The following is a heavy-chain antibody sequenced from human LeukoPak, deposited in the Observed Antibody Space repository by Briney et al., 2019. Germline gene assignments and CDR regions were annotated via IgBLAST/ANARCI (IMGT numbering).Heavy chain of an antibody. V-gene: IGHV3-7*02. CDR1: GFTFSDYW. J-gene: IGHJ4*02. Sequence: PGESLRLSCVVSGFTFSDYWMTWVRQAPGKGLEWVAYIKKDGSEKYYVDSVKGRFTISRDNAKNSLYLQMNSLRAEDTAVYYCARPLYTSGWYWFYWGQGTLVTVSS. D-gene: IGHD6-19*01. CDR2: IKKDGSEK. CDR3: ARPLYTSGWYWFY.